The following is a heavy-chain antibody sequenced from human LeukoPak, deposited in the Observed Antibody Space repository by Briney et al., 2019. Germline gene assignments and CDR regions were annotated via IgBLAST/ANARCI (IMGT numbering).Heavy chain of an antibody. V-gene: IGHV3-21*01. D-gene: IGHD3-10*01. CDR3: AKVPYGSGSYYYYYYMDV. CDR2: ISSSSSYI. CDR1: GFTFSSYS. J-gene: IGHJ6*03. Sequence: PGGSLRLSCAASGFTFSSYSMNWVRQAPGKGLEWVSSISSSSSYIYYADSVKGRFTISRDNAKNSLYLQMNSLRAEDTAVYYCAKVPYGSGSYYYYYYMDVWGKGTTVTISS.